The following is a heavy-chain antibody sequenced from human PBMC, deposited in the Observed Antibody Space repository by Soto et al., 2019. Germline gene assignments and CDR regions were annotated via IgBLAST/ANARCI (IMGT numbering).Heavy chain of an antibody. D-gene: IGHD2-2*01. V-gene: IGHV4-59*01. Sequence: SDTLSLTCIVSGGSISSYYWSWIRQPPGKGLEWIGYIYYSGSTNYNPSLKSRVTISVDTSKNQFSLKLSSVTAADTAVYYCARDRVVPSADDYYGMDVWGQGTTVTVSS. J-gene: IGHJ6*02. CDR3: ARDRVVPSADDYYGMDV. CDR1: GGSISSYY. CDR2: IYYSGST.